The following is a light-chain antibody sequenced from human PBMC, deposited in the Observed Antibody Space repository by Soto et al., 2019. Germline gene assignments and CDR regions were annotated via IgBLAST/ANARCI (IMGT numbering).Light chain of an antibody. CDR2: GAS. J-gene: IGKJ1*01. CDR1: QSVNGN. Sequence: EIVMTQSPATLSVSPGERATLSCRASQSVNGNLAWYQQKPGQAPRLLIYGASTRATGIPARFSGSGSGTEFPLTISSLQSEDFAVYYCQQYNKWPPAFGQGTKVEIK. V-gene: IGKV3-15*01. CDR3: QQYNKWPPA.